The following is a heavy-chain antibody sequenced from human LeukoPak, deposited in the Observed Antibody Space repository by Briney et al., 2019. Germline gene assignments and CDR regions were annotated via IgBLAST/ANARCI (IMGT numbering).Heavy chain of an antibody. CDR1: GFTFSTSW. V-gene: IGHV3-7*01. Sequence: GGSLRLSCAASGFTFSTSWMSWVRQASGKGLEWVANIKQDGSETNYVDSVKGRFTISRGNAKNSLYLQMNSLRAEDTAVYYCARPRVPDSWGQGTLVTVSS. CDR2: IKQDGSET. CDR3: ARPRVPDS. J-gene: IGHJ4*02.